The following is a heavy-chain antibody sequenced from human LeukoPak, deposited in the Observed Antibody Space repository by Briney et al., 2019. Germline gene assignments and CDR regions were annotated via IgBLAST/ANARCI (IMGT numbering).Heavy chain of an antibody. CDR2: ISHSGGTT. Sequence: GGSLRLSYVGTGFTFTSFAMSWVRQAPGKGLEWVSSISHSGGTTYYADSVKGRFSISRDNSKDTLYLQMNSLRAEDTAIYYCTINLGQQWLPHLWGQGTLVTVSS. CDR1: GFTFTSFA. D-gene: IGHD6-19*01. CDR3: TINLGQQWLPHL. V-gene: IGHV3-23*01. J-gene: IGHJ5*02.